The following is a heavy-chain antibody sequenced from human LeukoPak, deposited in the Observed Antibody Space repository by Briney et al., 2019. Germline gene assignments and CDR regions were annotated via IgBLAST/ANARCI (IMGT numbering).Heavy chain of an antibody. J-gene: IGHJ4*02. V-gene: IGHV5-51*01. Sequence: VESLKISSKGSGYSFTSYWIGWVRQMPGKGLEWMGIIYPGDSDTRYSPSFQGQVTISADKSISTAYLQWSSLKASDTAMYYCARIEDTAMVYYFDYWGQGTLVTVSS. D-gene: IGHD5-18*01. CDR1: GYSFTSYW. CDR3: ARIEDTAMVYYFDY. CDR2: IYPGDSDT.